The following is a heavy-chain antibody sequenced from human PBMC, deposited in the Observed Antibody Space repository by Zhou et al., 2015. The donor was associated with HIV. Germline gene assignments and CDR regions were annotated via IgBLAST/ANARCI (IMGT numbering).Heavy chain of an antibody. Sequence: QVQLVQSGAEVKKPGSSVKVSCKASGGTFGSYGISWVRLAPGRGLEWVGGIIPLFGSTTYAQMLPGRVVISADEYRSTVYMELSSLRSEDTAIYYCARDPTFRSDTAMADNWFDRWGQGILVTVSS. J-gene: IGHJ5*02. D-gene: IGHD5-18*01. CDR2: IIPLFGST. CDR1: GGTFGSYG. V-gene: IGHV1-69*01. CDR3: ARDPTFRSDTAMADNWFDR.